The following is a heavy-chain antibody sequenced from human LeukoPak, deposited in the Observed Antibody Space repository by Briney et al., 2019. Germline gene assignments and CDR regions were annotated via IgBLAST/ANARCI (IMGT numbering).Heavy chain of an antibody. D-gene: IGHD1-26*01. CDR1: GGSISSYY. CDR2: IYYSGST. V-gene: IGHV4-59*01. J-gene: IGHJ3*02. CDR3: ARGSGRYRPWAFDI. Sequence: TSETLSLTCTVSGGSISSYYWSWIRQPPGKGLEWIGYIYYSGSTNYNPSLKSRVTISVDTSKNQFSLKLSSVTAADTAVYYCARGSGRYRPWAFDIWGQGTMVTVSS.